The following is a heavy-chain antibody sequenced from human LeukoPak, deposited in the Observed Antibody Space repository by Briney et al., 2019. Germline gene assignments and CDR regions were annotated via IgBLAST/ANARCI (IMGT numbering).Heavy chain of an antibody. V-gene: IGHV3-30-3*01. CDR1: GFTFSSYA. D-gene: IGHD6-13*01. CDR3: ARDCPYSSSWDAFDI. CDR2: ISYDGSNR. J-gene: IGHJ3*02. Sequence: GGSLRLSCAASGFTFSSYAMHWVRQAPGKGLEWVAVISYDGSNRYYADSVKGRFTISRDNSKNTLYLQMNSLRAEDTAVYYCARDCPYSSSWDAFDIWGQGTMVTVSS.